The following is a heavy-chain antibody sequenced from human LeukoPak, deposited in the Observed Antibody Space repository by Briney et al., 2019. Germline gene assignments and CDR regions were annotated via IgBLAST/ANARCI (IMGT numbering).Heavy chain of an antibody. J-gene: IGHJ4*02. Sequence: ASVKVSCKASGYTFNDYYIHWVRQAPGQGLEWMGWINPKSGGTNYAQKFQGRVTMTRDTSISTVYMELSRLRSDDRAVYYCARIGGRGYSYGTFDYWCQGTLVTVSS. D-gene: IGHD5-18*01. V-gene: IGHV1-2*02. CDR2: INPKSGGT. CDR3: ARIGGRGYSYGTFDY. CDR1: GYTFNDYY.